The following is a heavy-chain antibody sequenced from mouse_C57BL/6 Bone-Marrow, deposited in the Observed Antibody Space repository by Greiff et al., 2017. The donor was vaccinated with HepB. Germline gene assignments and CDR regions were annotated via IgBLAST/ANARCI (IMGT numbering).Heavy chain of an antibody. V-gene: IGHV14-4*01. CDR2: IDPENGDT. Sequence: EVMLVESGAELVRPGASVKLSCTASGFNIKDDYMHWVKQRPEQGLEWIGWIDPENGDTEYASKFQGKATITADTSSNTAYLQLSSLTSEDTAVYYCTTCYYGPYWGQGTTLTVSS. CDR3: TTCYYGPY. CDR1: GFNIKDDY. J-gene: IGHJ2*01. D-gene: IGHD1-1*01.